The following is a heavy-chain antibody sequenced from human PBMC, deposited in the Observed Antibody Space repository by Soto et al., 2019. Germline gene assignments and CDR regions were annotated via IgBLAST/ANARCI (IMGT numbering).Heavy chain of an antibody. J-gene: IGHJ4*02. Sequence: QVQLVESGGGVVQPGRSLRLACAASGFDFRSYGIHWVRQASGRGLEWVAAASYDGSETYYAYTAKGRFTVSKEISKNTVFLQMNALRHEDTAVYFCVRDSGWPILNFDSWGQGTLVTVSS. CDR3: VRDSGWPILNFDS. D-gene: IGHD3-10*01. V-gene: IGHV3-30*03. CDR2: ASYDGSET. CDR1: GFDFRSYG.